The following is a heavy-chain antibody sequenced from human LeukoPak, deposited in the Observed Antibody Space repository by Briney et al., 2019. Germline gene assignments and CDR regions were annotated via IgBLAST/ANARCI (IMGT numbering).Heavy chain of an antibody. J-gene: IGHJ4*02. V-gene: IGHV3-7*03. CDR2: IKQDGSEK. CDR1: GFTFSSYW. CDR3: AKEGIEDYVWGSYRYTHFDY. D-gene: IGHD3-16*02. Sequence: GGSLRLSCAASGFTFSSYWMSWVRQAPGKGLEWVANIKQDGSEKYYVDSVKGRFTISRDNAKNSLYLQMNSLRAEDTALYYCAKEGIEDYVWGSYRYTHFDYWGQGTLVTVSS.